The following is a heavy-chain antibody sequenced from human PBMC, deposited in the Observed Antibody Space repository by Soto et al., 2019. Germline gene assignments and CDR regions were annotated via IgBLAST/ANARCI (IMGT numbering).Heavy chain of an antibody. J-gene: IGHJ3*01. CDR1: NFSISIGYY. CDR2: IYQRGST. V-gene: IGHV4-38-2*01. Sequence: SETLSLTCAVSNFSISIGYYYGCIRQPPGKGLEYIASIYQRGSTFYNPSLKSRITMSMDASKNHFSLNLRSVTAADTAVYYCVKSGDYGLDAFDLWGQGTMVTVSS. D-gene: IGHD4-17*01. CDR3: VKSGDYGLDAFDL.